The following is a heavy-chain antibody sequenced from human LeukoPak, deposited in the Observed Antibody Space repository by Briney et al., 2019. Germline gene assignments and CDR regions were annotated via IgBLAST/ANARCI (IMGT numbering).Heavy chain of an antibody. J-gene: IGHJ4*02. CDR1: GFTFNSYW. V-gene: IGHV3-30*02. Sequence: GGSLRLSCAASGFTFNSYWMHWVRQAPGKGLEWVAFIRYDGSNKYYADSVKGRFTISRDNSKNTLYLQMNSLRAEDTAVYYCAKDSRGYCSSTSCSHVDYWGQGTLVTVSS. D-gene: IGHD2-2*01. CDR3: AKDSRGYCSSTSCSHVDY. CDR2: IRYDGSNK.